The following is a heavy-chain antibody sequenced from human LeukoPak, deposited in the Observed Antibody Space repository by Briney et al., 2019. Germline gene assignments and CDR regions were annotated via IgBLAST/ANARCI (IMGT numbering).Heavy chain of an antibody. J-gene: IGHJ6*03. CDR3: AKGGVVVRDYYYYYMDV. V-gene: IGHV3-23*01. CDR1: GFTFSSYA. D-gene: IGHD3-22*01. CDR2: ISGSGGST. Sequence: GGSLRLSCAASGFTFSSYAMSWVRQAPGKGLEWVSAISGSGGSTYYADSVKGRFTISRDNSKNTLYLQMNSLRAEDTAVYYCAKGGVVVRDYYYYYMDVWGKGTTVTVSS.